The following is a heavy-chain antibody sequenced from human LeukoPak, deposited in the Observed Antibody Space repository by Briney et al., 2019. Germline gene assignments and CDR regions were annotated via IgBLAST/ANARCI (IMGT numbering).Heavy chain of an antibody. CDR1: GGTFSSYA. Sequence: ASVKVSCKASGGTFSSYAISWVRQAPGQGLEWMGGIIPIFGTANYAQKFQGRVTITTDESTSTAYMELSSLRSEDTAVYYCASGIAVAGYYYWCFDHWGRGTLVTVSS. D-gene: IGHD6-19*01. CDR3: ASGIAVAGYYYWCFDH. CDR2: IIPIFGTA. V-gene: IGHV1-69*05. J-gene: IGHJ2*01.